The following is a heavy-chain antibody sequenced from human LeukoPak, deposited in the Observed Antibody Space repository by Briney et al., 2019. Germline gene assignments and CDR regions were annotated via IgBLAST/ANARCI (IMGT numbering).Heavy chain of an antibody. CDR2: INSDGSST. CDR3: ATESGSYPFDY. D-gene: IGHD1-26*01. V-gene: IGHV3-74*01. CDR1: GFTFSSYW. J-gene: IGHJ4*02. Sequence: RGSLRLSCAASGFTFSSYWMHWVRQAPGKRLVWVSRINSDGSSTSYADSVKGRFTISRDNAKNTLYLQMNSLRAEDTAVYYCATESGSYPFDYWGQGTLVTVSS.